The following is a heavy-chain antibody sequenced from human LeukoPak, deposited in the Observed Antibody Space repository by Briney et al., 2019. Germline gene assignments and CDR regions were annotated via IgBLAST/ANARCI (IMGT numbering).Heavy chain of an antibody. CDR1: GFSFRNFA. D-gene: IGHD5-24*01. Sequence: PGGSLRLSCAASGFSFRNFAMTWLRQTPGKGLEWVSAMSGSGDTIYYADSVRGRFTISRDNNKNILYLQMNSLRADDTATYYCATLFSMATKYFEDWGPGTVVTVSS. CDR3: ATLFSMATKYFED. V-gene: IGHV3-23*01. J-gene: IGHJ4*02. CDR2: MSGSGDTI.